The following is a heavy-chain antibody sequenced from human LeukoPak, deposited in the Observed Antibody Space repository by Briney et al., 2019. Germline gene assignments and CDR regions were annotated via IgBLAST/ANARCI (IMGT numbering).Heavy chain of an antibody. J-gene: IGHJ3*02. Sequence: GGSLRLSCAASGFTFSSYVMHWVRQAPGKGLEWVAVISYDGSNKYYADSVKGRFTISRDNAKNCLYLQMNSLRTEDTSLYYCAKDIQYSSYGFSDAFDIWGQGTLVTVSS. V-gene: IGHV3-30*01. CDR1: GFTFSSYV. D-gene: IGHD5-12*01. CDR3: AKDIQYSSYGFSDAFDI. CDR2: ISYDGSNK.